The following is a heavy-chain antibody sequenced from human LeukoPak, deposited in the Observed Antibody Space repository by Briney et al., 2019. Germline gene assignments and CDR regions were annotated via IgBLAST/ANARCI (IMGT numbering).Heavy chain of an antibody. CDR1: GFTFGDTW. CDR2: IKQDGREK. D-gene: IGHD3/OR15-3a*01. J-gene: IGHJ4*02. V-gene: IGHV3-7*03. Sequence: GGSLRLSCAASGFTFGDTWMNWVRQVPGQGLEWVANIKQDGREKFYVASVKGRFTISRDNGKSSLYLQMNSLRAEDTALYYCATSYDMGWLIGYWGQGTLVTVSS. CDR3: ATSYDMGWLIGY.